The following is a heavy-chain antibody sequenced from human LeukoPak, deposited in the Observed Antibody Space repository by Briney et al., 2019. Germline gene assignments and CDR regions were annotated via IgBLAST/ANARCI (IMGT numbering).Heavy chain of an antibody. Sequence: SQTLSLTCAISGDSVSSNSAAWNWIRQSSSRGLEWLGRSYYRSKWYYDYAVSVRSRITINPDTSKNQFSLQLNSVTPEDTAVYYCARHQNLAYNYFDPWGQGTLVTVSS. CDR2: SYYRSKWYY. CDR1: GDSVSSNSAA. J-gene: IGHJ5*02. D-gene: IGHD1-14*01. V-gene: IGHV6-1*01. CDR3: ARHQNLAYNYFDP.